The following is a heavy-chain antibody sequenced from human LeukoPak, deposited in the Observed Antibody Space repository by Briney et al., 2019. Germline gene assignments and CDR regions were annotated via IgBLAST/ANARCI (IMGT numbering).Heavy chain of an antibody. D-gene: IGHD2-2*01. CDR2: IYYSGST. V-gene: IGHV4-59*01. Sequence: SETLSLTCTVSGGSISSYYWSWIRQPPGKGLEWLGYIYYSGSTNYNPSLKSRVTISVDTSKNQFSLKLSSVTAADTAVYYCARDHCSSNSCYDAFDIWGQGTMVTVSS. CDR3: ARDHCSSNSCYDAFDI. J-gene: IGHJ3*02. CDR1: GGSISSYY.